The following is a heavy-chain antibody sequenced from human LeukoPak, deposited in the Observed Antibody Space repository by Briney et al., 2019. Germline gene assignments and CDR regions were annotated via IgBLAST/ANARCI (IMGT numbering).Heavy chain of an antibody. CDR1: GGSFSGYY. CDR3: ARGLRFLEWYTRTYYFDY. J-gene: IGHJ4*02. V-gene: IGHV4-34*01. D-gene: IGHD3-3*01. Sequence: PSETLSLTCAVYGGSFSGYYWSWIRQPPGKGLEWIGEINHSGSTNSNPSLKSRVTISVDTSKNQFSLKLSSVTAADTAVYYCARGLRFLEWYTRTYYFDYWGQGTLVTVSS. CDR2: INHSGST.